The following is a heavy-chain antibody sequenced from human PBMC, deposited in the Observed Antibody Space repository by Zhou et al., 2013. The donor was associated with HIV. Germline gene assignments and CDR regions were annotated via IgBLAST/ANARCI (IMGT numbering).Heavy chain of an antibody. CDR1: GYPFSRYD. CDR3: ARVFFDRGDY. CDR2: ISGYNGNT. D-gene: IGHD3-3*01. V-gene: IGHV1-18*01. Sequence: QVHLVQSGDEVKKPGASVKVSCKASGYPFSRYDISWVRQAPGLGLEWMGWISGYNGNTKYAKKFQGRVTMTTDTSTTTVYMEMRSLRYDDTAVYYCARVFFDRGDYWGQGNPGHRLI. J-gene: IGHJ4*02.